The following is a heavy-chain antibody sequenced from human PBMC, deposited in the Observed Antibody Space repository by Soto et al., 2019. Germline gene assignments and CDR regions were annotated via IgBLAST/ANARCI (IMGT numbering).Heavy chain of an antibody. CDR3: AKDRYGDYGGIDY. J-gene: IGHJ4*02. D-gene: IGHD4-17*01. V-gene: IGHV3-49*03. CDR2: IRSKAYGGTT. Sequence: GGSLILSCTASGFTFCYYSMSWFRQAPGKGLEWVGFIRSKAYGGTTEYAASVKGRFTISRDDSKSIAYLQMNSLKTEDTAVYYCAKDRYGDYGGIDYWGQGTLVTVSS. CDR1: GFTFCYYS.